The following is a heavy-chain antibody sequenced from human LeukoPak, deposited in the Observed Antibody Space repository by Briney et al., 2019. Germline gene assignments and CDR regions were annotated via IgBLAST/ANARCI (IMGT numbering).Heavy chain of an antibody. CDR2: IKTDGSST. CDR1: GDSW. J-gene: IGHJ4*02. CDR3: ARGDGVIMNY. Sequence: GGSLRLSCAGSGDSWMHWVRQVPGKGLVWVSRIKTDGSSTSYADSVKGRFTISNDNAENTLYLQMNSLRAEDTAVYYCARGDGVIMNYWGQGTLVTVSS. D-gene: IGHD3-10*01. V-gene: IGHV3-74*01.